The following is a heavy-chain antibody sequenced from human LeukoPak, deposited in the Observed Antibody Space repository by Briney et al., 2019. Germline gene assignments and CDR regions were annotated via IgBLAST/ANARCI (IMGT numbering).Heavy chain of an antibody. CDR1: GFTFSSYS. D-gene: IGHD6-13*01. Sequence: PGGSLRLSCAASGFTFSSYSMNWVRQAPGKGLEWVSSISSSSSYIYYADSVKGRFTISRDNAKNSLYLQMNSLRAEDTAVYYRASEGIAASFDYWGQGTLVNVSS. CDR2: ISSSSSYI. J-gene: IGHJ4*02. CDR3: ASEGIAASFDY. V-gene: IGHV3-21*01.